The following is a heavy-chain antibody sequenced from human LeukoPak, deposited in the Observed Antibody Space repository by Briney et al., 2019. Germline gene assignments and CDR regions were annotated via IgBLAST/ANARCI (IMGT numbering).Heavy chain of an antibody. CDR1: GFTFSNYF. J-gene: IGHJ4*02. CDR2: ISSSGGLI. Sequence: GGSLRLACAASGFTFSNYFMNWVRQAPGKGLGLVSYISSSGGLIYHADSVEGRFTISRDNAQNSLYLQMNSLRVEDTAVYYCARGINLVRGVTDCWGQGTLVTVSS. D-gene: IGHD3-10*01. CDR3: ARGINLVRGVTDC. V-gene: IGHV3-48*03.